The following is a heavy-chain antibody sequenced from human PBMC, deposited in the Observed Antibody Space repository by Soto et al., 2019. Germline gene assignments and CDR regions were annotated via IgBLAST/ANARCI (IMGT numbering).Heavy chain of an antibody. J-gene: IGHJ6*02. Sequence: GGSLRLSCAASGFTFSSYGMHWVRQAPGKGLEWVAVISYDGSNKYYADSVKGRFTISRDNSKNTLYLQMNSLRAEDTAVYYCARSESSPYPYYYYYGMDVWGQGTTVTVSS. CDR3: ARSESSPYPYYYYYGMDV. V-gene: IGHV3-30*03. CDR2: ISYDGSNK. CDR1: GFTFSSYG. D-gene: IGHD6-13*01.